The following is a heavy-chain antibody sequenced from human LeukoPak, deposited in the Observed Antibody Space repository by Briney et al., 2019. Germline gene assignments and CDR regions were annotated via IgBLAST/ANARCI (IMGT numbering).Heavy chain of an antibody. D-gene: IGHD6-6*01. CDR3: GRSYSSSHPDWFDP. CDR1: GYTFTSYG. V-gene: IGHV1-18*01. J-gene: IGHJ5*02. CDR2: ISGYNGNP. Sequence: ASVKVSCKASGYTFTSYGISGVRQAPGQGLEGMGWISGYNGNPNYAQKLQGRVTMTTDTSTSTAYMELRSLRADDPAVYYCGRSYSSSHPDWFDPWGQGTLVTVSS.